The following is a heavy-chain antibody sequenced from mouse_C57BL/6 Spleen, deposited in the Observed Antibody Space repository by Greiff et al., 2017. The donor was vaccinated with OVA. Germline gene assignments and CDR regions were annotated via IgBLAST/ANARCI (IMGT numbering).Heavy chain of an antibody. V-gene: IGHV1-50*01. CDR2: IDPSDSYT. CDR1: GYTFTSYW. CDR3: ARSSTTVYFDY. D-gene: IGHD1-1*01. J-gene: IGHJ2*01. Sequence: VQLQQSGAELVKPGASVKLSCKASGYTFTSYWMQWVKQRPGQGLEWIGEIDPSDSYTNYNQKFKGKATLTVDTSSSTAYMQLSSLTSEDSAVYYCARSSTTVYFDYWGQGTTLTVSS.